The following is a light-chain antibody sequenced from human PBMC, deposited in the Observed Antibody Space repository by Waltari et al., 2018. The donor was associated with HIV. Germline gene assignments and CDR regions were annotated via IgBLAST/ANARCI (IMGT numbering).Light chain of an antibody. CDR2: END. J-gene: IGLJ1*01. CDR3: GAWDASLKAYV. V-gene: IGLV1-51*02. CDR1: YSNIGSNY. Sequence: QSVLTQPPSVSAAPGQRVTISCSGSYSNIGSNYVSWYLQFPGAVHQYLIYENDKRPSGIPDRFSCSKSGTSATLGIAGLRTGDEASYYGGAWDASLKAYVFGTGTKVTVL.